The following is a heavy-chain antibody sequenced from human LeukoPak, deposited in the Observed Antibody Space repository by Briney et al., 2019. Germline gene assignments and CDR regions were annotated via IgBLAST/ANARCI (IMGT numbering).Heavy chain of an antibody. CDR3: SRKAQYNGHYPLDY. V-gene: IGHV3-23*01. J-gene: IGHJ4*02. Sequence: PGGGLRHSRVASLFTLTIYFISGVCPAPGRGGECVSRNSDRGDYTYYPDYVKGRFTISRDRSQNTLFLQMHNLGGQDTALYFCSRKAQYNGHYPLDYWGQGTLVAVSS. CDR1: LFTLTIYF. CDR2: NSDRGDYT. D-gene: IGHD1-7*01.